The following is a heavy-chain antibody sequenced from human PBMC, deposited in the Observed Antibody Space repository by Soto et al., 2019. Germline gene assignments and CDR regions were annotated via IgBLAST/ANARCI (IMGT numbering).Heavy chain of an antibody. CDR2: ISSSSSTI. D-gene: IGHD3-3*01. J-gene: IGHJ6*02. CDR3: ARGDLDARPYYYGMDV. Sequence: GGSLRLSCAASGFTFSSYSMNWVRQAPGKGLEWVSYISSSSSTIYYADSVKGRFTISRDNAKNSLYLQMNSLRDEDTAVYYCARGDLDARPYYYGMDVWGQGTTVTVFS. V-gene: IGHV3-48*02. CDR1: GFTFSSYS.